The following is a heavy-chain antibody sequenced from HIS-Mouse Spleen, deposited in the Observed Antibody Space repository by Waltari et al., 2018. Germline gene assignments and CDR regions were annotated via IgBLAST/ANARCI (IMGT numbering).Heavy chain of an antibody. CDR2: IYYSGST. V-gene: IGHV4-39*07. D-gene: IGHD6-13*01. Sequence: QLQLQESGPGLVKPSETPSLTCTVSGGSISSSSYYLGWIRQPPGKGLEWIGSIYYSGSTYYNPSLKSRVTISVDTSKNQFSLKLSSVTAADTAVYYCAREIPYSSSWYDWYFDLWGRGTLVTVSS. CDR3: AREIPYSSSWYDWYFDL. J-gene: IGHJ2*01. CDR1: GGSISSSSYY.